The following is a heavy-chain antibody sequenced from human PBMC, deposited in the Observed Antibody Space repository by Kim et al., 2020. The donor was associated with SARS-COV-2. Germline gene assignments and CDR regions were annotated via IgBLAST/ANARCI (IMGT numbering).Heavy chain of an antibody. CDR2: IYTSGST. D-gene: IGHD3-3*01. J-gene: IGHJ3*02. CDR3: AREAYDFWSGYNDAFDI. V-gene: IGHV4-4*07. Sequence: SETLSLTCTVSGGSISSYYWSWIRQPAGKGLEWIGRIYTSGSTNYNPSLKSRVTMSVDTSKNQFSLKLSSVTAADTAVYYCAREAYDFWSGYNDAFDIWGQGTMVTVSS. CDR1: GGSISSYY.